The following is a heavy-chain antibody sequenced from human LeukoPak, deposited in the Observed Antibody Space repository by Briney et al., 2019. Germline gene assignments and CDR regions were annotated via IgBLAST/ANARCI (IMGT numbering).Heavy chain of an antibody. CDR2: MNPNSGNT. V-gene: IGHV1-8*01. CDR1: GYTFTSYD. D-gene: IGHD3-22*01. CDR3: ARVPFMNYYDSSGYPKDY. Sequence: GASVKVSCKASGYTFTSYDINWVRQATGQGLEWMGWMNPNSGNTGYAQKFQGRVTMTRNTSISTAYMELSSLRSDDTAVYYCARVPFMNYYDSSGYPKDYWGQGTLVTVSS. J-gene: IGHJ4*02.